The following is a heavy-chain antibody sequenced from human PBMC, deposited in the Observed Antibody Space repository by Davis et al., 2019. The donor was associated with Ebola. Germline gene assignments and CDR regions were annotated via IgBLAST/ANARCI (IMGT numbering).Heavy chain of an antibody. CDR1: GFTFSSHW. V-gene: IGHV3-74*01. CDR2: TSGDGIRT. CDR3: ARDRSEYNYGYRLDY. J-gene: IGHJ4*02. Sequence: HTGGSLRLSCAASGFTFSSHWMHWVRHVPGKGPVWVSRTSGDGIRTTYADSVKGRFTISRDNTKNTLNLQMNSLRAEDTAVYYCARDRSEYNYGYRLDYWGQGTLVTVSS. D-gene: IGHD5-18*01.